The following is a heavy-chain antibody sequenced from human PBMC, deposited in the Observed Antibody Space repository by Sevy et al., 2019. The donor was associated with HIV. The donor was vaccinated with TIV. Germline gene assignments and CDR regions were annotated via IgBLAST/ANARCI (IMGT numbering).Heavy chain of an antibody. J-gene: IGHJ3*01. CDR3: AKRERSYYDSSGNYDAFDV. D-gene: IGHD3-22*01. Sequence: GGSLRLSCAASGFDFSTYDKHWVRQAPGKGLEWVAFISFDGSDKWYVDSVKGRFTISRDNSKNTLYVQMNTLRDEDTAVYYCAKRERSYYDSSGNYDAFDVWGQGTSVTVSS. CDR2: ISFDGSDK. CDR1: GFDFSTYD. V-gene: IGHV3-33*03.